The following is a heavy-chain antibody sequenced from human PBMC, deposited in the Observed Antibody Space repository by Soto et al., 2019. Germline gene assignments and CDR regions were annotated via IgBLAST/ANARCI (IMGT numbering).Heavy chain of an antibody. V-gene: IGHV4-59*01. CDR3: ARGSGWYEDDAFDI. CDR1: GGSISSYY. J-gene: IGHJ3*02. CDR2: IYYSGST. Sequence: QVQLQESGPGLVKPSETLSLTCTVSGGSISSYYWSWIRQPPGKGLEWIGYIYYSGSTNYNPSLKSRVTISVDTSKNQFSLKLSSVTAADTAVYYCARGSGWYEDDAFDIWGQGTMVTVSS. D-gene: IGHD6-19*01.